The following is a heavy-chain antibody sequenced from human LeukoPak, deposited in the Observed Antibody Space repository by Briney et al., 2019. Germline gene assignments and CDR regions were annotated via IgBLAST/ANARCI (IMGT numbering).Heavy chain of an antibody. CDR3: AKNTQYSGYYDC. J-gene: IGHJ4*02. CDR2: ISDSGGIT. D-gene: IGHD6-6*01. V-gene: IGHV3-23*01. CDR1: GFTFSSYA. Sequence: GGSRRLSCAASGFTFSSYAMSWVRKAPGKGPEGVSFISDSGGITYYADSVKGRFTISRDNSKNTLYLQMNSLRAEDTAVYYCAKNTQYSGYYDCWGQGTLVAVSS.